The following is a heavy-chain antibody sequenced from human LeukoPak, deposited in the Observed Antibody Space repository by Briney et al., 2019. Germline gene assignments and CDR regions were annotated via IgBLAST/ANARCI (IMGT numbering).Heavy chain of an antibody. CDR2: INSDGSST. J-gene: IGHJ3*02. V-gene: IGHV3-74*01. D-gene: IGHD6-25*01. Sequence: GGSLRLSCAASGFTFSSYWMHWVRQAPGKGLVWVSRINSDGSSTSYADSVKGRFTISRDNSKNTLYLQMNSLRAGDTAVYYCARVGARLGAFDIWGQGAMVTVSS. CDR3: ARVGARLGAFDI. CDR1: GFTFSSYW.